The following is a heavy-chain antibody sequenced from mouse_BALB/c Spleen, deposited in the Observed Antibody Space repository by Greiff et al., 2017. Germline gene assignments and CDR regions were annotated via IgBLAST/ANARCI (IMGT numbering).Heavy chain of an antibody. V-gene: IGHV1-80*01. CDR1: GYAFSSYW. CDR3: ARSLLRLPLFAY. CDR2: FYPGDGDT. J-gene: IGHJ3*01. Sequence: VQLQQSGAELVRPGSSVKISCKAFGYAFSSYWMNWVKQRPGQGLEWIGQFYPGDGDTNYNGKFKGKATLTADKSSSTAYLQLSSLTSEDSAVYFCARSLLRLPLFAYWGQGTLVTVSA. D-gene: IGHD1-2*01.